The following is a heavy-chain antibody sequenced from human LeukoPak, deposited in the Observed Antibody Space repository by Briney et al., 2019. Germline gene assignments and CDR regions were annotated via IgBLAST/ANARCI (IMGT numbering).Heavy chain of an antibody. D-gene: IGHD3-16*02. CDR3: ARTYYDYVWGSYRYSSHFDY. V-gene: IGHV4-30-4*08. CDR2: IYYSGST. J-gene: IGHJ4*02. Sequence: PSETLSLTCAVYGESFSGFDWTWIRQPPGKGLEWIGYIYYSGSTYYNPSLKSRVTISVDTSKNQFSLKLSSVTAADTAVYYCARTYYDYVWGSYRYSSHFDYWGQGTLVTVSS. CDR1: GESFSGFD.